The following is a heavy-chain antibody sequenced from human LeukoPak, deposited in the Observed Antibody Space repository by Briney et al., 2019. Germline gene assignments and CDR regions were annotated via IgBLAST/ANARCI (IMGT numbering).Heavy chain of an antibody. CDR1: GGSITTSSFY. D-gene: IGHD3-22*01. CDR2: IYYTGGT. CDR3: ARGAHYYYDSSAPNDY. Sequence: SETLSLTCSVSGGSITTSSFYWGWIRQPPEKGLEWIGSIYYTGGTHYSPSLKSRVTISVDTSKNQFSLKLSSVTAADTAVYYCARGAHYYYDSSAPNDYWGQGTLVTVSS. J-gene: IGHJ4*02. V-gene: IGHV4-39*07.